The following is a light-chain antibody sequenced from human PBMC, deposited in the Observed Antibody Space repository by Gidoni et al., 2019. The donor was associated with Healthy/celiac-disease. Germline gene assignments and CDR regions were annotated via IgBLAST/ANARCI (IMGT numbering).Light chain of an antibody. CDR1: NIGSKS. CDR2: ADS. Sequence: SYVLTQPHSVSVAPGQTARITCGGNNIGSKSVHWYQQKPGQAPVLVVYADSDRPSGIPERFSGSNSGNTATLTISRVEAGDEADYYCQVWDSSSDHVVFGGGTKLTVL. CDR3: QVWDSSSDHVV. J-gene: IGLJ2*01. V-gene: IGLV3-21*02.